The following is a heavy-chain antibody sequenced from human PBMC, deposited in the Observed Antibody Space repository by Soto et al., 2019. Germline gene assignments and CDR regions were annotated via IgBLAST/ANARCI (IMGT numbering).Heavy chain of an antibody. CDR1: GFTFSSYG. J-gene: IGHJ4*02. CDR2: ISYDGSNK. V-gene: IGHV3-30*18. Sequence: PGGSLRLSCAASGFTFSSYGMHWVRQAPGKGLEWVAVISYDGSNKYYADSVKGRFTISRDNSKNTLYLQMNSLRAEDTAVYYCAKTDSSSSSELDYWGQGTLVTVSS. D-gene: IGHD6-6*01. CDR3: AKTDSSSSSELDY.